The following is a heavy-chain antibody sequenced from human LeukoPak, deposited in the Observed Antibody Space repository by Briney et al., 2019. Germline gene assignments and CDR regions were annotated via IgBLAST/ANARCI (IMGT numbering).Heavy chain of an antibody. D-gene: IGHD4-17*01. CDR2: IIPIFGTA. CDR1: GGTFSSYA. Sequence: SVKVSCXASGGTFSSYAISWVRQAPGQGLEWMGRIIPIFGTANYAQKFQGRVTITTDESTSTAYMELSSLRSEDTAVYYCARGQGYGDLGYWGQGTLVTVSS. CDR3: ARGQGYGDLGY. V-gene: IGHV1-69*05. J-gene: IGHJ4*02.